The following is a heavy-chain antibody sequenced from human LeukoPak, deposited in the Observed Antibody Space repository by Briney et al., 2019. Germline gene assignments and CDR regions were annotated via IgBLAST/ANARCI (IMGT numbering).Heavy chain of an antibody. CDR1: GFTFSSYS. CDR3: ARDGGFGWFDP. CDR2: ISSSSSYI. V-gene: IGHV3-21*01. D-gene: IGHD3-10*01. Sequence: GGSLRLSCAASGFTFSSYSMNWVRQAPGRGLEWVSSISSSSSYIYYADSVKGRFTISRDNAKNSLYLQMNSLRAEDTAVYYCARDGGFGWFDPWGQGTLVTVSS. J-gene: IGHJ5*02.